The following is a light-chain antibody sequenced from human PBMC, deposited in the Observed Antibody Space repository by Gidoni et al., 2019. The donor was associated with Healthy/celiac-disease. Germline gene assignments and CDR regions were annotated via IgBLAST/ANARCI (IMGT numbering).Light chain of an antibody. Sequence: QSALTQPASVSGSPGQSITISCTGTSSDVGGYNSVSWYQQHPGKAPKLMIYDVSNRTSGVSNRFSGSKSGNTASLTISGLQAEDEADYYCSSYTSSSTLVVFGGGTKLTVL. CDR3: SSYTSSSTLVV. CDR2: DVS. V-gene: IGLV2-14*01. J-gene: IGLJ2*01. CDR1: SSDVGGYNS.